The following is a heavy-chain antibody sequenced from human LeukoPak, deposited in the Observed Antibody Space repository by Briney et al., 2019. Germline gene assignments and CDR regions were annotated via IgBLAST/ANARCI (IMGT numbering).Heavy chain of an antibody. J-gene: IGHJ4*02. CDR3: AREGLRTRGYSSGWFDY. D-gene: IGHD6-19*01. CDR2: IYSGGST. V-gene: IGHV3-66*01. CDR1: GFTVSSNY. Sequence: GSLRLSCAASGFTVSSNYMSWVRQAPGKGLEWVSVIYSGGSTYYADSVKGRFTISRDNSKNTLYLQMNSLRAEDTAVYYCAREGLRTRGYSSGWFDYWGQGTLVTVSS.